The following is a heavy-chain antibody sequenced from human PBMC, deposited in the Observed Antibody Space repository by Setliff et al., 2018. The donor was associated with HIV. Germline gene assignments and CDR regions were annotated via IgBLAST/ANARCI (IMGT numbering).Heavy chain of an antibody. D-gene: IGHD1-26*01. Sequence: ASVKVSCKTSGYSFSSHGVSWVRQAPGQGLEWVGWISSYTGKTKYAQNVQGRVTLTTDTSTSTAYMELRSLRPDDTAVYYCARDKEPWEGYYKYYSMDVWGKGTKGTAP. CDR2: ISSYTGKT. J-gene: IGHJ6*03. CDR1: GYSFSSHG. V-gene: IGHV1-18*01. CDR3: ARDKEPWEGYYKYYSMDV.